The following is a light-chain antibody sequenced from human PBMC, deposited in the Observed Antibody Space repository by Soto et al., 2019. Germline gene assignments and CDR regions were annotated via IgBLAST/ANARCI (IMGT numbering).Light chain of an antibody. CDR3: QHHNNWPPIT. CDR1: QSVFIR. J-gene: IGKJ5*01. CDR2: DTS. V-gene: IGKV3-15*01. Sequence: EIVITQSPATLSVSPWESASRSXXASQSVFIRLAWYQQKPGQAPRLLLYDTSTRATGVPARFSGSGSGTEFTLTISSLQSEDFAVYYCQHHNNWPPITFGQGTRLEIK.